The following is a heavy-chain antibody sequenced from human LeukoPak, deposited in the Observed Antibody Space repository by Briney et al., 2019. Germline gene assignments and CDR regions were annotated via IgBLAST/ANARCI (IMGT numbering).Heavy chain of an antibody. D-gene: IGHD2-15*01. CDR2: INTDTGNP. J-gene: IGHJ3*02. Sequence: ASVKVSCKASGYTFTSYGISWVRQAPGQGLEWMGWINTDTGNPTYAQGFTGRFVFSLDTSVSTAYLQISSLKAEDTAVYYCARDPLLNIVVVVAATPGPDAFDIWGQGTMVTVSS. CDR1: GYTFTSYG. V-gene: IGHV7-4-1*02. CDR3: ARDPLLNIVVVVAATPGPDAFDI.